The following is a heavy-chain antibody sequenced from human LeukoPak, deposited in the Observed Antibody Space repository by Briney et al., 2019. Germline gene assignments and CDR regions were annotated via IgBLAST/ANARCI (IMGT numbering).Heavy chain of an antibody. CDR3: ARDLGGSTWDY. J-gene: IGHJ4*02. CDR1: GGSISSSSYY. V-gene: IGHV4-39*07. Sequence: SETLSLTCTVSGGSISSSSYYWGWIRQPPGKGLEWIGSIYYSGSTYYNPSLKSRVTISVDTSKNQFSLKLSSVTAADTALYYCARDLGGSTWDYWGQGALVTVSS. CDR2: IYYSGST. D-gene: IGHD6-13*01.